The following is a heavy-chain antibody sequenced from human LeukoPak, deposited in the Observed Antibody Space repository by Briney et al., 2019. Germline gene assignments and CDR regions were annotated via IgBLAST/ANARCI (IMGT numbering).Heavy chain of an antibody. CDR2: IYTSGST. Sequence: KASETLSLTCTVSGGSISSGSYYWSWIRQPAGKGLEWIGRIYTSGSTNYNPSLKSRVTISVDTSKNQFSLKLSSVTAADTAVYYCARGSHKSGYVLRWGQGTLVTVSS. V-gene: IGHV4-61*02. J-gene: IGHJ4*02. CDR1: GGSISSGSYY. CDR3: ARGSHKSGYVLR. D-gene: IGHD3-3*01.